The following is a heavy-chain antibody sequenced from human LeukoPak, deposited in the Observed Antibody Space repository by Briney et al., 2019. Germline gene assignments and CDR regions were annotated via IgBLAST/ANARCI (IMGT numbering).Heavy chain of an antibody. J-gene: IGHJ3*02. D-gene: IGHD3-10*01. V-gene: IGHV4-34*01. CDR1: GGSFSGYY. CDR3: ARSSMVRAFDI. CDR2: INHSGST. Sequence: SETLSLTCAVYGGSFSGYYWSWIRQPPGKGLEWIGEINHSGSTNYNPSLKSRVTISVDTSKNQFSLKLSSVTAADTAVYYCARSSMVRAFDILGQGTMVTVSS.